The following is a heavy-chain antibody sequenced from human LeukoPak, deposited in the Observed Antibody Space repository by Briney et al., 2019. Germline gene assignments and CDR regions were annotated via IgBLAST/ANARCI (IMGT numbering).Heavy chain of an antibody. CDR2: IYASGST. J-gene: IGHJ6*03. CDR3: ARSSGSFMYYYYMDV. Sequence: SQTLSLTCTVSGGSISSGSCYWSWIRQPAGKGLEWIGHIYASGSTNYNPSLKSRVTISVDTSKNQFSVKLSSVTAADTAVYYCARSSGSFMYYYYMDVWGKGTTVTVSS. V-gene: IGHV4-61*09. CDR1: GGSISSGSCY. D-gene: IGHD1-26*01.